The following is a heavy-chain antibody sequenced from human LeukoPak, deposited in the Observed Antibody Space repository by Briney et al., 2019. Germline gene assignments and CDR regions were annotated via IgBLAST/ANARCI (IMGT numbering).Heavy chain of an antibody. CDR1: GYSFTGYY. J-gene: IGHJ4*02. Sequence: ASVKVSCEASGYSFTGYYMHWVRQAPGQGLEWMGWISAYNGNTNYAQKLQGRVTMTTDTSTSTAYMELRSLRSDDTAVYYCAIGRSGGANPIDYWGQGTLVTVSS. CDR3: AIGRSGGANPIDY. V-gene: IGHV1-18*04. CDR2: ISAYNGNT. D-gene: IGHD1-26*01.